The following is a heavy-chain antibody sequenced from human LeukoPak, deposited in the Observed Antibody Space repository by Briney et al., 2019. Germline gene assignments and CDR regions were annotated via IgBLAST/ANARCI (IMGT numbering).Heavy chain of an antibody. CDR1: GGTFSSYA. V-gene: IGHV1-69*13. CDR3: ASLTTGAIPFDY. CDR2: IIPIFGTA. J-gene: IGHJ4*02. Sequence: ASVKVSCKASGGTFSSYAISWVRQAPGQGLEWMGGIIPIFGTANYAQKFQGRITITADESTSTAYMELSSLRSEDTAVYYCASLTTGAIPFDYWGQGTLVTVSS. D-gene: IGHD4-11*01.